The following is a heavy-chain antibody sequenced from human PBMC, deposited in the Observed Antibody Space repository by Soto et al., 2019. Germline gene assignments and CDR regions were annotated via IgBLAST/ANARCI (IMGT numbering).Heavy chain of an antibody. J-gene: IGHJ5*02. V-gene: IGHV1-69*02. CDR1: GGTFSSYT. D-gene: IGHD5-18*01. CDR3: ARGYAGYSYGNNWFDP. Sequence: ASVKVSCKASGGTFSSYTISWVRQAPGQGLEWMGRIIPILGIANYAQKFQGRVTITADKSTSTAYMELSSLRSEDTAVYYCARGYAGYSYGNNWFDPWGQGTLVTVSS. CDR2: IIPILGIA.